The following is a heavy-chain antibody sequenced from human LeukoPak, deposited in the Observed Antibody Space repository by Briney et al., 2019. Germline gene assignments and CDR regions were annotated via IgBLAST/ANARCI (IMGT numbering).Heavy chain of an antibody. CDR2: ISYRGTT. D-gene: IGHD2-15*01. CDR1: GVSISSSY. V-gene: IGHV4-59*01. CDR3: ARDPGSCSGGSCSFYWYFDL. Sequence: PSETLSLACAVSGVSISSSYWSWIRQPPGKGLEWIGYISYRGTTKYNPSLKSRVTISLDTSKNQVSLNLSSVTAADAAVYYCARDPGSCSGGSCSFYWYFDLWGRGTLVTVSS. J-gene: IGHJ2*01.